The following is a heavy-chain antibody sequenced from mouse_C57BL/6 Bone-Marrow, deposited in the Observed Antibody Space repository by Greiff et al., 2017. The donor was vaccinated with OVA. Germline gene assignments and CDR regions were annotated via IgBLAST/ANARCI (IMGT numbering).Heavy chain of an antibody. D-gene: IGHD1-1*01. CDR1: GYSFTDYN. CDR3: AFYYGSSYRYFDV. CDR2: INPNYGPT. Sequence: VQLQQSGPELVKPGASVKISCTASGYSFTDYNMNWVKQSNGKSLEWIGVINPNYGPTSYNQKFKGKATVTVDQSSSTAYMQLNSLTSEDSAVYYCAFYYGSSYRYFDVWGTGTTVTVSS. J-gene: IGHJ1*03. V-gene: IGHV1-39*01.